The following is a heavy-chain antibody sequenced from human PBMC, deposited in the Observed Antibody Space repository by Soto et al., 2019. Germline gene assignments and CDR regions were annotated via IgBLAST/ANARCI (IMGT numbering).Heavy chain of an antibody. J-gene: IGHJ3*02. CDR3: ARGYCSGGSCYSMRAFDI. CDR2: IWYDGSNK. D-gene: IGHD2-15*01. Sequence: QVQLVESGGGVVQPGRSLRLSCAASGFTFSSYGMHWVRQAPGKGLEWVAVIWYDGSNKYYADSVKGRFTISRDNSKNTLYLQMSSLRAEDTAVYYCARGYCSGGSCYSMRAFDIWGHGTMVTVSS. CDR1: GFTFSSYG. V-gene: IGHV3-33*01.